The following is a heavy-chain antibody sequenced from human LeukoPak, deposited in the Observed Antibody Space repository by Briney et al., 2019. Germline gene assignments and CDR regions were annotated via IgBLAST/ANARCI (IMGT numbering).Heavy chain of an antibody. CDR2: ISATADRT. D-gene: IGHD3-22*01. Sequence: GGSLRLSCAASGFTFSGFTMSWVRQAPDKGLEWASAISATADRTFYAESVKGRFTISRDNSKNTMYLQINSLRAEDTALYYCARDYHDSTGYYYDYWGQGTLVTVSS. CDR1: GFTFSGFT. CDR3: ARDYHDSTGYYYDY. V-gene: IGHV3-23*01. J-gene: IGHJ4*02.